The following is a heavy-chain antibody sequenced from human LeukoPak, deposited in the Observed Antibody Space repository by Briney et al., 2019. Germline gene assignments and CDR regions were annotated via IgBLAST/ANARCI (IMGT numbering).Heavy chain of an antibody. V-gene: IGHV1-69*05. CDR1: GGTFSSYA. CDR3: KQETAYEILTGYFSRDWFDP. J-gene: IGHJ5*02. D-gene: IGHD3-9*01. CDR2: IIPIFGTA. Sequence: ASVKVSFKASGGTFSSYAISWVLQAPGQGLDWMGRIIPIFGTANYAQTFPGRVTITTDESTSTAYMELSSLRSEDTAVFFFKQETAYEILTGYFSRDWFDPWGQGTLVTVSS.